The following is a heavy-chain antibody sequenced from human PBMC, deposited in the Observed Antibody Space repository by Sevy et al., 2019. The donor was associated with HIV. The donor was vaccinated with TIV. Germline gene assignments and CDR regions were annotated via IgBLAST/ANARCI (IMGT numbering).Heavy chain of an antibody. J-gene: IGHJ6*02. V-gene: IGHV3-30*18. CDR2: ISYDGSNK. Sequence: GWSLRLSCAASGFTFSSYGMHWVRQAPGKGLEWVAVISYDGSNKYYADSVKGRFTISRDNSRNTLYLQMNSLRAEDTAVYYCAKGSEAGRFVSATYGMDVWGQGTTVTVSS. CDR3: AKGSEAGRFVSATYGMDV. CDR1: GFTFSSYG. D-gene: IGHD3-10*01.